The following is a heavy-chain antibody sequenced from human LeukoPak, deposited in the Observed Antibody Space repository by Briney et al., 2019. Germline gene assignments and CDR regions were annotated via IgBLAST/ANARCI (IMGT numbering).Heavy chain of an antibody. D-gene: IGHD5-18*01. CDR3: ASGYSYVEDFDY. V-gene: IGHV1-69*05. CDR1: GGTFSSYA. J-gene: IGHJ4*02. Sequence: SVKVSCKASGGTFSSYAISWVRQAPGQGHEWMGGIITIFGTTNYAQKFQGRVTITTDESTSTAYMELSSLRSEDTAVYYCASGYSYVEDFDYWGQGTLVTVSS. CDR2: IITIFGTT.